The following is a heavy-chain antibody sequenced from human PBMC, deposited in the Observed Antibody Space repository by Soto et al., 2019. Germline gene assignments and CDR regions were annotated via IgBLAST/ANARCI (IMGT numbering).Heavy chain of an antibody. J-gene: IGHJ4*02. CDR3: ARGIAVAGTDDY. CDR2: IIPILGIA. Sequence: SVKVSCKASGGTFSSYTISWVRQAPGQGLEWMGRIIPILGIANYAQKFQGRVTITADKSTSTAYMELSSLRSEDTAVYYCARGIAVAGTDDYWGQGTLVTVSS. CDR1: GGTFSSYT. D-gene: IGHD6-19*01. V-gene: IGHV1-69*02.